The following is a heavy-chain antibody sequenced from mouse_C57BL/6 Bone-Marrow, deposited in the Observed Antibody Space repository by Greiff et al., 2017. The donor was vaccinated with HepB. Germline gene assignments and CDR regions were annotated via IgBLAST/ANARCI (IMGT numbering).Heavy chain of an antibody. V-gene: IGHV1-47*01. J-gene: IGHJ2*01. CDR1: GYTFTTYP. Sequence: VQLQESGAELVKPGASVKMSCKASGYTFTTYPIEWMKQNHGKSLEWIGNFHPYNDDTKYNEKFKGKATLTVEKSSNTAYLQLSRLTSDDSAVYYCARSSTCFYYFDYWGQGTTLTVSS. CDR3: ARSSTCFYYFDY. CDR2: FHPYNDDT. D-gene: IGHD5-1*01.